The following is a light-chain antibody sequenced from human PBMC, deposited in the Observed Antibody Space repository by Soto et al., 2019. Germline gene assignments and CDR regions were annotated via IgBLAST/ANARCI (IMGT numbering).Light chain of an antibody. CDR2: DDS. Sequence: SYELTQPPSVSVAPGQTARITCGGNNIGGKSVHWYQQKPGQAPVLVVYDDSDRPSGIPDRFSGSRSGTSASLAIVGLRSEDEAVYYCAAWDASLSACVFGNGTKVTVL. J-gene: IGLJ1*01. CDR1: NIGGKS. V-gene: IGLV3-21*02. CDR3: AAWDASLSACV.